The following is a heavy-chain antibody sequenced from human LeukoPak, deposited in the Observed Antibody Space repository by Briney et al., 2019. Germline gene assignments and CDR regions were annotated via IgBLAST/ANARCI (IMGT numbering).Heavy chain of an antibody. CDR1: GGSISSYY. V-gene: IGHV4-59*01. CDR3: ARVGNIVATITGELTYYYYMDV. J-gene: IGHJ6*03. D-gene: IGHD5-12*01. Sequence: ASETLSLTCTVPGGSISSYYWSWIRQPPGKGLEWIGYIYYSGSTNYNPSLKSRVTISVDTSKNQFSRKLSSVTAADTAVYYCARVGNIVATITGELTYYYYMDVWGKGTTVTVSS. CDR2: IYYSGST.